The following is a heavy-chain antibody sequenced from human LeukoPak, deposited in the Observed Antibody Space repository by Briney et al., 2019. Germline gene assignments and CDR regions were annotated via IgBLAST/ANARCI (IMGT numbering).Heavy chain of an antibody. CDR2: IYTSEST. CDR3: ARDVNYYDSRRYFDY. J-gene: IGHJ4*02. Sequence: PPKTLSLTCTFSGGSISSYYWSWIQQPAGKVLEWIGRIYTSESTNYNPPLHRRVTMPLDTSKNQFSLNLSSVTAADTAVYYCARDVNYYDSRRYFDYWGQGTLVTVSS. V-gene: IGHV4-4*07. D-gene: IGHD3-22*01. CDR1: GGSISSYY.